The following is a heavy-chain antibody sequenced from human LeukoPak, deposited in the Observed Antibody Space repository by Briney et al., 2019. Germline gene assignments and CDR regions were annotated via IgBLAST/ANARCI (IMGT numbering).Heavy chain of an antibody. D-gene: IGHD4-17*01. CDR2: ISAYNGNT. J-gene: IGHJ5*02. CDR3: ARLSRGYGDHNWFDP. V-gene: IGHV1-18*01. CDR1: GYTFTSYD. Sequence: PRASVKVSCKASGYTFTSYDINWVRQAPGQGLEWMGWISAYNGNTNYAQKLQGRVTMTTDTSTSTAYMELRSLRSDDTAVYYCARLSRGYGDHNWFDPWGQGTLVTVSS.